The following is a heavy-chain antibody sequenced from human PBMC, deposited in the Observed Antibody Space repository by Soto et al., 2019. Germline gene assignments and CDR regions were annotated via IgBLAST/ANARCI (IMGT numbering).Heavy chain of an antibody. CDR3: ASVCSGGSCYGWFWFDP. CDR1: GGTFSSYA. D-gene: IGHD2-15*01. V-gene: IGHV1-69*01. J-gene: IGHJ5*02. CDR2: IIPIFGTA. Sequence: QVQLVQSGAEVKKPGSSVKVSCKASGGTFSSYAISWVRQAPGQGLEWMGGIIPIFGTANYAQKFQGRVTITADESTSTAYMEPSSLRSEDTAVYYCASVCSGGSCYGWFWFDPWGQGTLVTVSS.